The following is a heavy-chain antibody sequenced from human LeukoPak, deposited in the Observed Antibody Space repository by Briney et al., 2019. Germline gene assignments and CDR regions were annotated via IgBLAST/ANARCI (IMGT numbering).Heavy chain of an antibody. V-gene: IGHV4-61*02. Sequence: SETLSLTCTVSGGSISSGSYYWSWIRQPAGKGLEWIGRIYTSGSTNYNPSLKSRVTISVDTSKNQFSLKLSSVTAADTAVYYCARERGDTTMVYLDVFDIWGQGTMVTVSS. CDR3: ARERGDTTMVYLDVFDI. D-gene: IGHD5-18*01. J-gene: IGHJ3*02. CDR1: GGSISSGSYY. CDR2: IYTSGST.